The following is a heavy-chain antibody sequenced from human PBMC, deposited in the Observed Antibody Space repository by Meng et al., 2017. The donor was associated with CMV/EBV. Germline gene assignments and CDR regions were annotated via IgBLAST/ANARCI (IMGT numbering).Heavy chain of an antibody. CDR1: GGSISSYY. J-gene: IGHJ4*02. CDR2: IYTSGST. D-gene: IGHD2-15*01. V-gene: IGHV4-4*07. Sequence: QGQLQEAGPGLVKPSATLSLTCTVSGGSISSYYWSWIRQPAGKGLEWIGRIYTSGSTNYNPSLKSRVTMSVDTSKNQFSLKLSSVTAADTAVYYCARAAVDLSKDYFDYWGQGTLVTVSS. CDR3: ARAAVDLSKDYFDY.